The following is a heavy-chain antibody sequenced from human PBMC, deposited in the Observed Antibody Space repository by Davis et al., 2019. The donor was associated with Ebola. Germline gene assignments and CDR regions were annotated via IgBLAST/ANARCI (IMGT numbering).Heavy chain of an antibody. J-gene: IGHJ4*02. CDR2: ISSSSSTI. V-gene: IGHV3-48*01. D-gene: IGHD2-2*01. Sequence: PGESLKISCAASGFTFSSYSMNWVRQAPGKGLEWVSYISSSSSTIYYADSVKGRFTISRDNAKNSLYLQMNSLRAEDTAVYYCARGDLYCSSTSCYVDYWGQGTLVTVSS. CDR1: GFTFSSYS. CDR3: ARGDLYCSSTSCYVDY.